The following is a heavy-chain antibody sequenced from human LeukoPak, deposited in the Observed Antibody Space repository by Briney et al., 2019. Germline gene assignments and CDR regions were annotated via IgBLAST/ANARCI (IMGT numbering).Heavy chain of an antibody. CDR1: GSTFNDYA. Sequence: PGGSLRLSCAVSGSTFNDYAMHWVRQAPGKGLEWVSGIGWFGGSIAYADSVKGRFTISRDNAKNSLYLQMNSLRAEDTALYYCAKGSDSSSWYYFDYWGQGTLVTVSS. CDR2: IGWFGGSI. V-gene: IGHV3-9*01. D-gene: IGHD6-13*01. CDR3: AKGSDSSSWYYFDY. J-gene: IGHJ4*02.